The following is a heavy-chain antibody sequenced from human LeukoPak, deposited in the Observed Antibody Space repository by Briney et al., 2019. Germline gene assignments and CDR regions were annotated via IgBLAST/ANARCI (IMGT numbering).Heavy chain of an antibody. CDR2: IYYSGST. V-gene: IGHV4-31*03. D-gene: IGHD2-21*02. CDR1: GGSISSGGYY. J-gene: IGHJ4*02. Sequence: KSSETLSLTCTVSGGSISSGGYYWSWIRQHPGKGLEWIGYIYYSGSTYYNPSLKSRVTISVDTSKNQFSLKLSSVTAADTAVYYCARVVATAHFDHWGQGTLVTVSS. CDR3: ARVVATAHFDH.